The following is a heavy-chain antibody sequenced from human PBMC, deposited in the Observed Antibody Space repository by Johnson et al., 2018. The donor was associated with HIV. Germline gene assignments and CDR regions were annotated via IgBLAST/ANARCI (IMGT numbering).Heavy chain of an antibody. Sequence: VQLVESGGGLVKPGGSLRLSCAASGLTFSDYYMSWIRQAPGKGLEWVAVISSDGSNKYYADSVKGRFTISRDNAKNSLYLQMNSLRAEDTAVYYCASSGSGWYYDAFDIWGQGTMVTVSS. J-gene: IGHJ3*02. CDR3: ASSGSGWYYDAFDI. D-gene: IGHD6-19*01. CDR1: GLTFSDYY. V-gene: IGHV3-11*04. CDR2: ISSDGSNK.